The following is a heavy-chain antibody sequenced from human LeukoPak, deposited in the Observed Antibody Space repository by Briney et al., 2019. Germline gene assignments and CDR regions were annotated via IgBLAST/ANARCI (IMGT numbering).Heavy chain of an antibody. D-gene: IGHD3-10*01. CDR1: GFTFSSYW. CDR2: IKQDGSEK. V-gene: IGHV3-7*05. J-gene: IGHJ4*02. Sequence: PGGSLRLSCAASGFTFSSYWMSWVRQAPGKGLEWVANIKQDGSEKYYVDSVKGRFTISRDNAKNSLYLQMNSLRAEDTAVYYCARDRVTMVRGVNYYFDYWGQGTPVTVSS. CDR3: ARDRVTMVRGVNYYFDY.